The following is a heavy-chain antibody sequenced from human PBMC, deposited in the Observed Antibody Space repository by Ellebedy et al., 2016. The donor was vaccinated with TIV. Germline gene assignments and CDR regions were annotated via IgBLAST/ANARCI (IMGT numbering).Heavy chain of an antibody. CDR3: ARHPDDAFDI. D-gene: IGHD1-14*01. CDR1: GYSFTSYW. J-gene: IGHJ3*02. CDR2: IYPGDSDT. Sequence: ASVKVSCKGSGYSFTSYWIGWVRQMPGKGLEWMGIIYPGDSDTRYSPSFQGQVTISADKSISTAYLQWSSLKASDTAMYYCARHPDDAFDIWGQGTMVTVSS. V-gene: IGHV5-51*01.